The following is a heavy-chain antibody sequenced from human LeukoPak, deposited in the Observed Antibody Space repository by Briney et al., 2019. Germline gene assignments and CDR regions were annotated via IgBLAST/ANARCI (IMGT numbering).Heavy chain of an antibody. CDR3: AKVGTYCSTTSCYFYDY. J-gene: IGHJ4*02. V-gene: IGHV3-33*06. CDR1: GFTFSSYG. Sequence: GGSLRLSCAASGFTFSSYGMHWVRQAPGKGLEWVAVIWYDGSNKYYADSVKGRFTISRDNSKNTLFLQMNSLRAEDTAVYYCAKVGTYCSTTSCYFYDYWGQGTLVTVSS. D-gene: IGHD2-2*01. CDR2: IWYDGSNK.